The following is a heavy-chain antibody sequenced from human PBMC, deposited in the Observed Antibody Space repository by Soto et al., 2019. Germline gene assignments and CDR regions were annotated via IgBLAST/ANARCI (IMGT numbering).Heavy chain of an antibody. J-gene: IGHJ5*02. V-gene: IGHV4-31*03. D-gene: IGHD3-3*01. Sequence: PSETLSLTCTVSGGSISSAEYYWSWIRQHPGKGLEWIGYIYYSGSTYYNPSLKSRVTISVDTSKNQFSLKLSSVTAADTAVYYCARWWSGSRQGFDPWGQGTLVTVSS. CDR1: GGSISSAEYY. CDR2: IYYSGST. CDR3: ARWWSGSRQGFDP.